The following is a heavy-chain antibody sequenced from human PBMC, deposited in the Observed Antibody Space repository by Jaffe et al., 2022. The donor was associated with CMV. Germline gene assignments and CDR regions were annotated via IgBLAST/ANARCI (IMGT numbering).Heavy chain of an antibody. CDR2: INAGNGNT. D-gene: IGHD6-19*01. CDR1: GYTFTSYA. CDR3: ARGGYAIPGIAVAGTDY. J-gene: IGHJ4*02. V-gene: IGHV1-3*01. Sequence: QVQLVQSGAEVKKPGASVKVSCKASGYTFTSYAMHWVRQAPGQRLEWMGWINAGNGNTKYSQKFQGRVTITRDTSASTAYMELSSLRSEDTAVYYCARGGYAIPGIAVAGTDYWGQGTLVTVSS.